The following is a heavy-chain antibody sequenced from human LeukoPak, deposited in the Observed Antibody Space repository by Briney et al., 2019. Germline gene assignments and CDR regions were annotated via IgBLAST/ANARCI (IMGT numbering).Heavy chain of an antibody. CDR3: GGHSSDYDSVMDV. J-gene: IGHJ6*02. CDR2: IYTGGRA. D-gene: IGHD5-18*01. CDR1: GGSMNRNN. V-gene: IGHV4-4*07. Sequence: SETLSLTCTVSGGSMNRNNWSWIRQPAGKGLEWIGRIYTGGRANYSPSLTSRVTMSVDTSKNQFSLKVSSVTAADTAVYYCGGHSSDYDSVMDVWGQGTTVTVYS.